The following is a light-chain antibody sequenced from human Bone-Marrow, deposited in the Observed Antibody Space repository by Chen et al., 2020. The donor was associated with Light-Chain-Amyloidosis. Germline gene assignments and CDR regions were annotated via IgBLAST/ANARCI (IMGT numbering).Light chain of an antibody. J-gene: IGLJ1*01. CDR2: AVS. CDR3: SSFTSSSSYV. Sequence: QSALTQPASVSGSPGQSITISCTGTSGDVGTYNYVSWYQQHPGKAPKVMIYAVSNRPSGVSNRFSGSKSVNSASLTISGLQAEDEADYYCSSFTSSSSYVFGPGTKVTVL. CDR1: SGDVGTYNY. V-gene: IGLV2-14*01.